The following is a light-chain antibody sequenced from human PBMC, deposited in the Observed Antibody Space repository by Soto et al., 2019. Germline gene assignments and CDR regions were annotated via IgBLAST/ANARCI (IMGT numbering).Light chain of an antibody. J-gene: IGLJ1*01. Sequence: QSVLTQPASVSGSPGQSITISCTGTSSDVGGYNYVSWYQHHPGKAPKLMIYEVSNRPSGVSNRFSGSKSGNTASLTISGLQAEDEADYYCSSYTSRSTYVSGTGTKVTVL. V-gene: IGLV2-14*01. CDR3: SSYTSRSTYV. CDR2: EVS. CDR1: SSDVGGYNY.